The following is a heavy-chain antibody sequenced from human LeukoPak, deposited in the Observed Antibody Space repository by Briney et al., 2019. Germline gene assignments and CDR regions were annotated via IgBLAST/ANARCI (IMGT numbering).Heavy chain of an antibody. V-gene: IGHV3-15*01. CDR1: GFTFSNAW. J-gene: IGHJ4*02. Sequence: GGSLRLSCAASGFTFSNAWMSWVRQAPGKGLEWVGRIKSKTDGGTTDYAAPVKGRFTISRDDSKNTLYLQMNSLKTEDTAVYYCTTDSQPSSSSDLQADWGQGTLVTVSS. D-gene: IGHD6-6*01. CDR3: TTDSQPSSSSDLQAD. CDR2: IKSKTDGGTT.